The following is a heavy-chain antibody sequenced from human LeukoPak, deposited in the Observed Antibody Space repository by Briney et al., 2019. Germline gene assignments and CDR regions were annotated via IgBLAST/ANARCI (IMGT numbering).Heavy chain of an antibody. J-gene: IGHJ4*02. CDR2: ISGNAGST. CDR1: GFTLSSYA. V-gene: IGHV3-23*01. D-gene: IGHD3-3*01. Sequence: GGSLRLSCAASGFTLSSYAMSWVRQAPGKGLEWVSLISGNAGSTYYADSVKGRFTISRDITKNTLYLQMNSLRAEDTATYCCAKDGLLSSEWLPPPNYWGQGTLVTVSS. CDR3: AKDGLLSSEWLPPPNY.